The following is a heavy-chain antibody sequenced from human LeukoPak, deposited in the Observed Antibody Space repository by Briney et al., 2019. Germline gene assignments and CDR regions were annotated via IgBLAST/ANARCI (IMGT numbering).Heavy chain of an antibody. CDR2: INHRGST. CDR1: GGSFSGYY. Sequence: SETLSLTCAVYGGSFSGYYWSWIRQPPGQGLEWIGEINHRGSTNYNPSLKSRVTISVDTSKNQFSLKLSSVTAADTAVYYCARLSLYDTRNDYWGQGTLVTVSS. J-gene: IGHJ4*02. V-gene: IGHV4-34*01. D-gene: IGHD3-22*01. CDR3: ARLSLYDTRNDY.